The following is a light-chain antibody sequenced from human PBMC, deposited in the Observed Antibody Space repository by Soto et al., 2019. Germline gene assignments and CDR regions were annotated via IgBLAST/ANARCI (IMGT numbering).Light chain of an antibody. CDR1: QGIGDT. CDR2: GAS. Sequence: EVVMPKSPATLSVSPGEGATLSCRASQGIGDTLAWYHHKPGQTPSLLIYGASSRATGIPDRFSGRGSGTDFTLTISRLEPEDFAVYYCQQYGSSPPSSTFGQGTQLEI. J-gene: IGKJ5*01. V-gene: IGKV3-20*01. CDR3: QQYGSSPPSST.